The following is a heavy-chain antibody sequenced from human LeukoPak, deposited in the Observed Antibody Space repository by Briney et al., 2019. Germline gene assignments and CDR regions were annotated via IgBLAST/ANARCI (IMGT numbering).Heavy chain of an antibody. J-gene: IGHJ1*01. Sequence: GASVKVSCKASGYTFTGYYMHWVRQAPGQGLEWMGWINPKSGGTNNAQKFQGRVTMTRDTSISTAYMDLSRLRSDDTAMYYCARAASGSYWNFQHWGQGTLVTVSS. CDR1: GYTFTGYY. V-gene: IGHV1-2*02. CDR2: INPKSGGT. CDR3: ARAASGSYWNFQH. D-gene: IGHD1-26*01.